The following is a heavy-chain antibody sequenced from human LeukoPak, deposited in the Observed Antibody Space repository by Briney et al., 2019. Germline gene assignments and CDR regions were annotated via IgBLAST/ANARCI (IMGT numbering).Heavy chain of an antibody. V-gene: IGHV4-59*01. Sequence: SETLSLTCTVSGGSISSYYWSWIRQPPGKGLEWIGYIYYSGSTNYNPSLKSRVTISVDTSKNQFSLKLSSVTAADTAVYYCARYNLMTTVTFFDYWGQGTLVTVSS. CDR3: ARYNLMTTVTFFDY. CDR1: GGSISSYY. J-gene: IGHJ4*02. D-gene: IGHD4-11*01. CDR2: IYYSGST.